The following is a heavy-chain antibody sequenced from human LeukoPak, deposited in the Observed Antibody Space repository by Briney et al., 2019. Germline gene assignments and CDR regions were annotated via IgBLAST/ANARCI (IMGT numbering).Heavy chain of an antibody. CDR1: GFTFSSFA. Sequence: GGSLRLSCAVSGFTFSSFAMSWVRQAPGKGLEGVSAISGSGGSTYYADSVKGRFPISRGNSKNTLYLQMNSLRAEDTAVYYCAKRGGLPPLDYYYYYMDVWGKGTTVTVSS. J-gene: IGHJ6*03. CDR2: ISGSGGST. CDR3: AKRGGLPPLDYYYYYMDV. V-gene: IGHV3-23*01. D-gene: IGHD2-21*02.